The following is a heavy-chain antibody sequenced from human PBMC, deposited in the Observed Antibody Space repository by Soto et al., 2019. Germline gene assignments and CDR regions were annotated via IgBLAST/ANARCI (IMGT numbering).Heavy chain of an antibody. Sequence: ASVKVSCKASGYTFTGYYMHWVRQAPGQGLEWMGWTNPNSGGTNYAQKFQGRVTMTRDTSISTAYMELSRLRSDDTAVYYCASLGRSGPYYYYYYGMDVWSQGTTVTVSS. CDR3: ASLGRSGPYYYYYYGMDV. J-gene: IGHJ6*02. CDR1: GYTFTGYY. V-gene: IGHV1-2*02. CDR2: TNPNSGGT. D-gene: IGHD3-10*01.